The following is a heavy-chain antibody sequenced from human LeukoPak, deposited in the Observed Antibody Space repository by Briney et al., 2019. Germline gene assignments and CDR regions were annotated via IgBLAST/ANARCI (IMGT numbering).Heavy chain of an antibody. CDR2: IYHSGST. Sequence: SGTLSLTCAVSGGSISHSNWWGWVRQPPGKGLEWIGEIYHSGSTKYNPSLKSRVTISVDKSTNQFSLKLSSVTAADTAMYYCARVSYSGGNCYWVYYFDYWGPGTLVTVSS. CDR1: GGSISHSNW. CDR3: ARVSYSGGNCYWVYYFDY. V-gene: IGHV4-4*02. D-gene: IGHD2-15*01. J-gene: IGHJ4*02.